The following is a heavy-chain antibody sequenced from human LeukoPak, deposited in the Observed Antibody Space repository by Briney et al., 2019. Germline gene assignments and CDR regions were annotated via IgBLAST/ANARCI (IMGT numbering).Heavy chain of an antibody. CDR2: INPNSGGT. J-gene: IGHJ5*02. Sequence: ASVKVSCKVSGYTLTELSMHWVRQAPGQGLEWMGWINPNSGGTNYAQKFQGRVTMTRDTSISTAYMELSRLRSDDTAVYYCAREGVRWLQLRRGNWFDPWGQGTLVTVSS. V-gene: IGHV1-2*02. CDR3: AREGVRWLQLRRGNWFDP. D-gene: IGHD5-24*01. CDR1: GYTLTELS.